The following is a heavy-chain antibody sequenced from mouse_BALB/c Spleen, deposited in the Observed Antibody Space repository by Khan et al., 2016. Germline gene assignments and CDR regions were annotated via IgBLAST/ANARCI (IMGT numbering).Heavy chain of an antibody. J-gene: IGHJ4*01. CDR3: ARRTTVPYVLDY. CDR1: GFSLNTYGIG. V-gene: IGHV8-11*01. CDR2: IWWNDNK. Sequence: QVTLKESGPGTLQPSQTLSLTCSFSGFSLNTYGIGVDWVRQPSGKGLEWLAHIWWNDNKYYNTALNSRLTISKDPSNNQVFLRIATVDTADTATYYCARRTTVPYVLDYWGQGTSVTVSS. D-gene: IGHD1-1*01.